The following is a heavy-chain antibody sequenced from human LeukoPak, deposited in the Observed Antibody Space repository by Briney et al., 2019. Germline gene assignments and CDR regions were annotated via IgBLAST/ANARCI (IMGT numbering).Heavy chain of an antibody. D-gene: IGHD3-10*01. Sequence: SETLCLTCTVSGGSISSSSYYWGWIRQPPAKGLEWIGYIYYSGSTNYSPSLKSRVTISVDTSKNQFSLKLSSVTAADTAVYYCARDNYGSGSPFDYWGQGTLVTVSS. J-gene: IGHJ4*02. CDR2: IYYSGST. CDR1: GGSISSSSYY. V-gene: IGHV4-61*01. CDR3: ARDNYGSGSPFDY.